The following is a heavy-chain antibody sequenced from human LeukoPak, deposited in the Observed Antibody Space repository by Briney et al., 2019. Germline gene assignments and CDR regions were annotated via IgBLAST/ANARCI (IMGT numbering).Heavy chain of an antibody. D-gene: IGHD6-13*01. Sequence: ASVKVSCKASGYTSTSYYMHWVRRAPGQGLEWMGIISPSGGSTSYAQKFQGRVTMTRDTSTSTVYMELSSLRSEDTAVYYCARGRVEQQLVRLLHWFDPWGQGTLVTVSS. V-gene: IGHV1-46*01. J-gene: IGHJ5*02. CDR1: GYTSTSYY. CDR3: ARGRVEQQLVRLLHWFDP. CDR2: ISPSGGST.